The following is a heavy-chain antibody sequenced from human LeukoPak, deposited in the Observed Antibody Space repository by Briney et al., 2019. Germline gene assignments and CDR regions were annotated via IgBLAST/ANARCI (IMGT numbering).Heavy chain of an antibody. Sequence: GSQRSSWTAPGFTFRSYWMTWVRQAPGKGLEWVANIKEDGSETGYADSVKGRFTISRDNAKNSLYLQMNSLRADDTAVYYCTRNSGWYRLDYWGQGTLVTVPS. CDR3: TRNSGWYRLDY. CDR2: IKEDGSET. D-gene: IGHD6-19*01. V-gene: IGHV3-7*01. CDR1: GFTFRSYW. J-gene: IGHJ4*02.